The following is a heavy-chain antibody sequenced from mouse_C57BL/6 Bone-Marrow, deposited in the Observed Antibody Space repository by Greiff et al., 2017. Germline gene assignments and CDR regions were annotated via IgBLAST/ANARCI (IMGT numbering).Heavy chain of an antibody. CDR3: ARERAWFAY. V-gene: IGHV5-4*01. Sequence: EVKLLESGGGLVKPGGSLKLSCAASGFTFSSYALSWVRQTPEKRLEWVATISDGGSYTYYPDNVKGRFTLPRDNAKNNLYLQMSDLKSEDTAMYYCARERAWFAYWGQGPQVTVSA. CDR1: GFTFSSYA. CDR2: ISDGGSYT. J-gene: IGHJ3*01. D-gene: IGHD3-1*01.